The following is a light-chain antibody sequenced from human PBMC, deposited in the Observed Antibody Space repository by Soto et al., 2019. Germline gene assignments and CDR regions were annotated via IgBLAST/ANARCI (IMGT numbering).Light chain of an antibody. CDR2: EDT. CDR1: SSDVGSYNL. J-gene: IGLJ1*01. Sequence: QSALAQPASVSGSPGQSITISCTGTSSDVGSYNLASWYQQHPGKAPKLMIYEDTKRPSGVSNRFSGSKSANTASLTISGLQPEDEADYFCCSYGGRSTYVFGTGTKVTVL. CDR3: CSYGGRSTYV. V-gene: IGLV2-23*01.